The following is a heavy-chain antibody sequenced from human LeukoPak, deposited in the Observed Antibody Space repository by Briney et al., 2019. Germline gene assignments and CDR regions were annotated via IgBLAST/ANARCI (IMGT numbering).Heavy chain of an antibody. V-gene: IGHV3-15*01. CDR1: GFTFSNAW. J-gene: IGHJ6*03. D-gene: IGHD3-3*01. CDR2: IKSKTDGGTT. CDR3: TTFSLWSRFYYYYYMDV. Sequence: GGSLRLSCAASGFTFSNAWMSWVRQAPGKGLEWVGRIKSKTDGGTTDYAAPVKGRFTISRDDSKNTLYLQMNSLKTEDTAVYYCTTFSLWSRFYYYYYMDVWGKGTTATVSS.